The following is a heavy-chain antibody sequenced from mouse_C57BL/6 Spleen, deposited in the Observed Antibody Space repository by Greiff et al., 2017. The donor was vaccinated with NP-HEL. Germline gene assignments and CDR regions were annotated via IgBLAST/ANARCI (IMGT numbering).Heavy chain of an antibody. CDR2: IYPGDGDT. CDR1: GYAFSSSW. J-gene: IGHJ4*01. V-gene: IGHV1-82*01. CDR3: ARDYYGSSTGYYAMDY. Sequence: QVQLQQSGPELVKPGASVKISCKASGYAFSSSWMNWVKQRPGKGLEWIGRIYPGDGDTNYNGKFKGKATLTADKSSSTAYMQLSSLTSEDSAVYFCARDYYGSSTGYYAMDYWGQGTSVTVSS. D-gene: IGHD1-1*01.